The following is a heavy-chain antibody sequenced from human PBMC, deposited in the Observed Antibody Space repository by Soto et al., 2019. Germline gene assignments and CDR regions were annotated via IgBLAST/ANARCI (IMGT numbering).Heavy chain of an antibody. J-gene: IGHJ5*02. Sequence: FGPTLVNPPQTLTLPCIFSGLSPRTSGGGVGWIRQPPAKALEWLGFIYWNDDKRYSPSLKSRLTITKDTSKNQVVLTMTNMDPVDTATYYCAKSGSSGWYGWFDPWGQGTLVTVP. CDR3: AKSGSSGWYGWFDP. CDR1: GLSPRTSGGG. V-gene: IGHV2-5*01. CDR2: IYWNDDK. D-gene: IGHD6-19*01.